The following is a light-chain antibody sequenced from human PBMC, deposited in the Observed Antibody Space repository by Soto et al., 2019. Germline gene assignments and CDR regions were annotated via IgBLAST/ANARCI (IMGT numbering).Light chain of an antibody. CDR2: STN. CDR1: SGSVSTSYY. Sequence: QAVVTQEPSFSVSPGGTVTLTCGLSSGSVSTSYYPSWYQQTPGQAPSTLIYSTNTRSSGVSHRFSGSNLGNKAALTITGAQADDEADYYCVLYMGSGPYVFGAGTKLTVL. CDR3: VLYMGSGPYV. J-gene: IGLJ1*01. V-gene: IGLV8-61*01.